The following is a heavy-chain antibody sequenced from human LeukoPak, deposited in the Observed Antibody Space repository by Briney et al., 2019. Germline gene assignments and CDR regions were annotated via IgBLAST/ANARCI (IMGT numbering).Heavy chain of an antibody. Sequence: SQTLSLTCAISGDSVSSNSAAWNWIRQSPSRGLEWLGRTYYRSKWYNDYAVSVKSRLTINPDTSKNQFSLQLNSVTPEDTAVYYCARALAVAGTFYYYGMDVWGQGTTVTVSS. CDR2: TYYRSKWYN. D-gene: IGHD6-19*01. J-gene: IGHJ6*02. CDR1: GDSVSSNSAA. V-gene: IGHV6-1*01. CDR3: ARALAVAGTFYYYGMDV.